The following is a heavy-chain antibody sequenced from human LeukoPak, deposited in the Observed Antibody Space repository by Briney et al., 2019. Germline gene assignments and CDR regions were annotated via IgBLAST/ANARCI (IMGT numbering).Heavy chain of an antibody. CDR3: ARGWRDGYIGFDY. V-gene: IGHV4-59*01. CDR2: IYYSGST. J-gene: IGHJ4*02. D-gene: IGHD5-24*01. Sequence: PSETLSLTCTVSGGSISSYYWSWIRQPPGKGLEWIGYIYYSGSTNYNPSLKSRVTISVDTSKNQFSLRLSSVTAADTAVYYCARGWRDGYIGFDYWGQGTLVTVSS. CDR1: GGSISSYY.